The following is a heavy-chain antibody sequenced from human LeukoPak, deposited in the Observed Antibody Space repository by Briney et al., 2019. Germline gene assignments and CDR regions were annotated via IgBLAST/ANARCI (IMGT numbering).Heavy chain of an antibody. CDR3: ERDRVGSVWPRSFYFEF. J-gene: IGHJ4*02. V-gene: IGHV1-2*02. D-gene: IGHD6-6*01. CDR2: ISPNTGAT. Sequence: ASVKVSRKPSGYTFTGYYLHWVRQAPGQALEWMGWISPNTGATVYAQNFQGRVTMSRDTSISTAYLYLSSLRSDDTAVYYCERDRVGSVWPRSFYFEFWGPDTRFTVSS. CDR1: GYTFTGYY.